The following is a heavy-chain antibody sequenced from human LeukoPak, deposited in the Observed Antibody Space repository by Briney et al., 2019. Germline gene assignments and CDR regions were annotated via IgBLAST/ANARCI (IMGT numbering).Heavy chain of an antibody. J-gene: IGHJ4*02. CDR2: ISGSGGST. D-gene: IGHD6-19*01. V-gene: IGHV3-23*01. CDR1: GFTFSSYA. CDR3: AKGYSSGWYAHFDY. Sequence: GGSLRLSCAASGFTFSSYAMSWVRQAPGKGLEWVSAISGSGGSTYYADSVKDRFTISRDNSKNTLYLQINSLRAEDTAVYYCAKGYSSGWYAHFDYWGQGTLVTVSS.